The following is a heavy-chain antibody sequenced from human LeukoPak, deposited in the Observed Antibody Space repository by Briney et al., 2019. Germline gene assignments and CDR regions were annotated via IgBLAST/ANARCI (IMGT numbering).Heavy chain of an antibody. J-gene: IGHJ4*02. CDR1: GFIFSYYG. CDR2: IRYNAGDK. V-gene: IGHV3-30*02. CDR3: AKGPSGYHNT. Sequence: PGGSLRLSCAASGFIFSYYGMHWVRQAPGKGLEWVAFIRYNAGDKFYADSVKGRFTISRDNSKNTLYLQMNSLRAEDTAVYYCAKGPSGYHNTGGQGTLVTVSS. D-gene: IGHD5-12*01.